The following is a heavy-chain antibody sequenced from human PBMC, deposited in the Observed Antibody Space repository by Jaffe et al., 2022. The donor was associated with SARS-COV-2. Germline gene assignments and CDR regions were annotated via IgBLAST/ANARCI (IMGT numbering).Heavy chain of an antibody. J-gene: IGHJ4*02. Sequence: EVELLESGGGLVQPGGSLRLSCSASGFTFSSYAMHWVRQAPGKGLESVSSISSNGVRTYYADSVKDRFTISRDNSKNTLYLQMSSLRGEDTAVFYCVKATRSDISRPSFDYWGQGTLVTVSS. CDR2: ISSNGVRT. D-gene: IGHD5-12*01. CDR1: GFTFSSYA. CDR3: VKATRSDISRPSFDY. V-gene: IGHV3-64*03.